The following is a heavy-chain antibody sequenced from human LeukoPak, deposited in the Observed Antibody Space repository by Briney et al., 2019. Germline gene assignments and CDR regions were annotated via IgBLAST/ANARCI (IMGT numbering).Heavy chain of an antibody. D-gene: IGHD3-10*01. CDR1: GFTFSNYW. V-gene: IGHV3-74*03. CDR3: ARDRGHFYYYGLDI. Sequence: PGGSLRLSCAASGFTFSNYWMHWVHQAPGKGLVWVSRINSEGSVTADADSVKGRFTISRDNAKNTLYLQMNSLRAEDTAVYYCARDRGHFYYYGLDIWGQGTTVTVSS. J-gene: IGHJ6*02. CDR2: INSEGSVT.